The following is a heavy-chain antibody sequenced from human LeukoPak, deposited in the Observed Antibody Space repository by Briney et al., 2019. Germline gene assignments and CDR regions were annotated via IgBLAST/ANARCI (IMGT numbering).Heavy chain of an antibody. D-gene: IGHD6-19*01. J-gene: IGHJ6*02. V-gene: IGHV3-30*18. CDR1: GFTFSSNG. CDR3: AKDGQWLGEKGYGMDV. Sequence: PGGSLRLSCAASGFTFSSNGMHWVRQAPGKGLEWVAVISYDGSNKYYADSVKGRFTISRDNTKNTLYLQMNSLRAEDTAVYYCAKDGQWLGEKGYGMDVWGQGTTVTVSS. CDR2: ISYDGSNK.